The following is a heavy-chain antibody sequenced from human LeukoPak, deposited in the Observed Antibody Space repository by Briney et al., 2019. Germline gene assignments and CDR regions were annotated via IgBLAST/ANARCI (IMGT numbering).Heavy chain of an antibody. J-gene: IGHJ5*02. Sequence: ASVKVSCKASGYTFTNYYIHLLRQAPGQGLEWMGIINPSGGSTSYAQKFQGRVTMTRDMSTSTDYMELSSLRSEDTAVYYCARDNSVEDTAWWFDPWGQGTLVTVSS. CDR3: ARDNSVEDTAWWFDP. CDR1: GYTFTNYY. V-gene: IGHV1-46*01. D-gene: IGHD4-23*01. CDR2: INPSGGST.